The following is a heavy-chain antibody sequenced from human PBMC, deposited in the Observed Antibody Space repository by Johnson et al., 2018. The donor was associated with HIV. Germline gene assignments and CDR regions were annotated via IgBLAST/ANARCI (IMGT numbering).Heavy chain of an antibody. V-gene: IGHV3-30*03. Sequence: DGSNKYYADSVKGRFTISRDNSKNTLYLQMNSLGAEDTAVYYCARGSSGSFDLWGRGTMVTVSS. CDR2: DGSNK. CDR3: ARGSSGSFDL. D-gene: IGHD6-6*01. J-gene: IGHJ3*01.